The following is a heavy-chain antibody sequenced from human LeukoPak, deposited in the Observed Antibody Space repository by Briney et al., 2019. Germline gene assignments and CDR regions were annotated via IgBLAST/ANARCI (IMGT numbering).Heavy chain of an antibody. J-gene: IGHJ4*02. CDR3: ARDRRYDYVWGSYRSQPFDY. V-gene: IGHV3-48*03. Sequence: GGSLRLSCAASGFTFSNYKMNWVRQAPGKGLEWVSFISSGGSTMYYADSVKGRFTISRDNAKNSLYLQMNSLRAEDTAVYYCARDRRYDYVWGSYRSQPFDYWGQGTLVTVSS. CDR2: ISSGGSTM. D-gene: IGHD3-16*02. CDR1: GFTFSNYK.